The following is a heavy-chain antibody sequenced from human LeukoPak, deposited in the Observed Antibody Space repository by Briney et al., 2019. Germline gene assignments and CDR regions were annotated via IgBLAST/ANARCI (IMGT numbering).Heavy chain of an antibody. J-gene: IGHJ4*02. V-gene: IGHV3-66*01. CDR2: IYSGGST. D-gene: IGHD3-16*01. Sequence: GGSLRLSCAASGFTVSSNYMSWVRQAPGKGLEWVSIIYSGGSTYYADSVKGRFTISRDNSMNTVYLQMNSLRLEDAAVYYYARDWYGVGGVPDYWGQGTLVTVSS. CDR3: ARDWYGVGGVPDY. CDR1: GFTVSSNY.